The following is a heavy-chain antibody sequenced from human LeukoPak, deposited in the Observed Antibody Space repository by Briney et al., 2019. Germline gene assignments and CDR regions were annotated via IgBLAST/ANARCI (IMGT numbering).Heavy chain of an antibody. Sequence: GGSLRLPCDASGFTFSYYSRHWVRQTPGKGLVWVSRIYTDGSTTNYADSVKGRFAISRDNAKRTLYLQMNSLRAEDTAVYYCTRAGKSSACRVFVYWGQGTLVTVSS. CDR3: TRAGKSSACRVFVY. CDR2: IYTDGSTT. J-gene: IGHJ4*02. V-gene: IGHV3-74*01. D-gene: IGHD3-22*01. CDR1: GFTFSYYS.